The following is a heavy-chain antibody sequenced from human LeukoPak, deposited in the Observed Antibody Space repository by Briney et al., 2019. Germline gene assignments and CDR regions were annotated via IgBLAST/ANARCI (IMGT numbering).Heavy chain of an antibody. D-gene: IGHD3-16*02. V-gene: IGHV4-39*01. J-gene: IGHJ4*02. CDR3: ARAIMITFGGVIDFDY. CDR1: GGSISSSSYY. CDR2: IYYSGST. Sequence: PSETLSLTCTVSGGSISSSSYYWGWIRQPPGQGLEWIGSIYYSGSTYYNPSLKSRVTISVDTSKNQFSLKLSSVTAADTAVYYCARAIMITFGGVIDFDYWGQGTLVTVSS.